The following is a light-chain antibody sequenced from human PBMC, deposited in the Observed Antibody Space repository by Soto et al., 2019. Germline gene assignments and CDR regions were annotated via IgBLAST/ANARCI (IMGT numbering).Light chain of an antibody. Sequence: EIVLTQSPGTLSLSPGERATLSCRASQSVSNRYLAWYQQKPGQAPRLLIYGASSRATGIPDRFSGSGSGTDFTLTISRLGPEDFAVYYCQQYGSSSWTFGQGTKVDIK. J-gene: IGKJ1*01. CDR2: GAS. V-gene: IGKV3-20*01. CDR3: QQYGSSSWT. CDR1: QSVSNRY.